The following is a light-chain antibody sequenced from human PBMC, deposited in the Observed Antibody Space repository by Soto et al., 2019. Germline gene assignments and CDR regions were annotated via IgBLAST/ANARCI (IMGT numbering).Light chain of an antibody. V-gene: IGLV2-11*01. CDR1: SSDVGGYNY. J-gene: IGLJ3*02. Sequence: QSALTQPRSVSGSPGQSVTISSTGTSSDVGGYNYVSWHQQHPGKAPKLMIYDVSKRPSGVPDRFSGSKSGNTASLTISGLQAEDEADYYCCSYAGSYTWVFGGGTKLTVL. CDR3: CSYAGSYTWV. CDR2: DVS.